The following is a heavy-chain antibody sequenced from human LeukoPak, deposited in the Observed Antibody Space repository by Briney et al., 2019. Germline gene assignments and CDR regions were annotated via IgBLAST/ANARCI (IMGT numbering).Heavy chain of an antibody. Sequence: GSSVKVSCKASGGTFSSYAISWVRQAPGQGLEWMGGIIPIFGTANYAQKFQGRVTITADKSTSTAYMELSSLRSEDTAVYYCARGETGDGYNLDYYYYYMDVWGKGTTVTVSS. CDR3: ARGETGDGYNLDYYYYYMDV. CDR2: IIPIFGTA. J-gene: IGHJ6*03. CDR1: GGTFSSYA. D-gene: IGHD5-24*01. V-gene: IGHV1-69*06.